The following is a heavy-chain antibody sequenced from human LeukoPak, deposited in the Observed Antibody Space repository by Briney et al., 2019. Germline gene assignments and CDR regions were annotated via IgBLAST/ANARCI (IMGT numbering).Heavy chain of an antibody. J-gene: IGHJ4*02. CDR1: GYSFTSYW. D-gene: IGHD3-22*01. Sequence: GESLKISCEGSGYSFTSYWIGWVRQMPGKGLEWVPIIYPGDSDTIYSPSFQGQVTISADNSISTAYLQWSSLKASDTAMYYCARSSDSSGFYDYFDYWGQGTLVTVSS. CDR3: ARSSDSSGFYDYFDY. CDR2: IYPGDSDT. V-gene: IGHV5-51*01.